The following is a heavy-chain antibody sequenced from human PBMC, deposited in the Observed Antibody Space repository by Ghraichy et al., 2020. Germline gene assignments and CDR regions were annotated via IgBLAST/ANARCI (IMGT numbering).Heavy chain of an antibody. CDR1: GFTFSSYA. Sequence: GESLNISCAASGFTFSSYAMSWVRQAPGKGLEWVSAISGSGGSTYYADSVKGRFTISRDNSKNTLYLQMNSLRAEDTAVYYCAKQQGYSYGAVDYWGQGTLVTVSS. V-gene: IGHV3-23*01. J-gene: IGHJ4*02. CDR2: ISGSGGST. D-gene: IGHD5-18*01. CDR3: AKQQGYSYGAVDY.